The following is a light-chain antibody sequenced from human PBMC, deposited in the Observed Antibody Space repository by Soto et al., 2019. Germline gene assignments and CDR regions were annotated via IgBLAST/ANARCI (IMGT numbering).Light chain of an antibody. CDR1: QSISSW. CDR2: DVS. Sequence: DIQMTQSPSTLSASVGDRVTITCRASQSISSWLAWYQQKPGKAPKLVIYDVSNLESGVPSTFSCSGSGTDCTLNTTSLQPADVATYYCQQYNTFWTFGQGTKVEIK. J-gene: IGKJ1*01. V-gene: IGKV1-5*01. CDR3: QQYNTFWT.